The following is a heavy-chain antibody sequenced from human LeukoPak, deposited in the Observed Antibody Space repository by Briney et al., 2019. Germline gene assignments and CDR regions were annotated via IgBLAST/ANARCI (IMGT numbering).Heavy chain of an antibody. CDR2: VSSSSSYI. Sequence: GGSLRLSCAASGFTFNDAWMNWVRQAPGKGLEWVSSVSSSSSYIYYADSVKGRFTISRDNAKNSLYLQMNSLRAEDTAVYYCARVGEQEYFQHWGQGTLVTVSS. CDR3: ARVGEQEYFQH. J-gene: IGHJ1*01. D-gene: IGHD1/OR15-1a*01. V-gene: IGHV3-21*01. CDR1: GFTFNDAW.